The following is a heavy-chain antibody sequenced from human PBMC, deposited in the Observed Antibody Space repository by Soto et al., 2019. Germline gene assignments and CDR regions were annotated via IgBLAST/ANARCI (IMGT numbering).Heavy chain of an antibody. CDR3: AKDGTIVVVVAALFDY. D-gene: IGHD2-15*01. Sequence: SVKVSCKASGYTFTSYDINWVRQAPGQGLEWMGWIIPIFGTANYAQKFQGRVTITADNSKNTLYLQMNSLRAEDTAVYYCAKDGTIVVVVAALFDYWGQGTLVTVSS. V-gene: IGHV1-69*06. CDR1: GYTFTSYD. CDR2: IIPIFGTA. J-gene: IGHJ4*02.